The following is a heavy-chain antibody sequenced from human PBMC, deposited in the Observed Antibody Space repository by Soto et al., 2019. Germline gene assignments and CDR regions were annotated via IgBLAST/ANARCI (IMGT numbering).Heavy chain of an antibody. CDR2: INHTGST. CDR3: ARYPRLDC. Sequence: SETLSLTCAVYGGSFSGYYWSWIRQPPGKGLEWIGEINHTGSTNYNPSLRSRVTISIDTSKNQFSLQLSSVTAADTAVYFCARYPRLDCWGQGTLVTVSS. V-gene: IGHV4-34*01. J-gene: IGHJ4*02. CDR1: GGSFSGYY.